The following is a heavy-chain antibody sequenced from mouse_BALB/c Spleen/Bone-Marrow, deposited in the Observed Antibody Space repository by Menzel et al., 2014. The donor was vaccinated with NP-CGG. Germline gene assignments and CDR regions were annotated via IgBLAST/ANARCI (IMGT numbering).Heavy chain of an antibody. CDR1: GFNIKDTY. Sequence: EVQLQESGAELVKSGASVKLSCTASGFNIKDTYMHWVKQRPEQGLEWIGRIDPANGNTKYDPKFQGKATITADTSSNTAYLQLSSLTSEDTAVYYCASYVYGYYFYYWGQGTTLTVSS. D-gene: IGHD2-2*01. V-gene: IGHV14-3*02. CDR2: IDPANGNT. CDR3: ASYVYGYYFYY. J-gene: IGHJ2*01.